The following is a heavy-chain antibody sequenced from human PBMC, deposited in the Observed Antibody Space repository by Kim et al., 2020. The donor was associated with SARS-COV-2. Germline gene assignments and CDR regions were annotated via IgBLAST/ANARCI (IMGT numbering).Heavy chain of an antibody. Sequence: GGSLRLSCVVSGFTFSSDAMTWVRQAPGKGLEWVSTIGGSGSSTHYADSVKGRFTISRDNSKNTLYLQMTSLRAEDTAVYYCAKGGSGSYYSPWGQGTLV. CDR3: AKGGSGSYYSP. CDR2: IGGSGSST. CDR1: GFTFSSDA. J-gene: IGHJ5*02. D-gene: IGHD3-10*01. V-gene: IGHV3-23*01.